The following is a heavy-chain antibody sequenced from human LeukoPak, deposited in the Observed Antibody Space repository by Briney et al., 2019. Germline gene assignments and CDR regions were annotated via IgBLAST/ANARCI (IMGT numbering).Heavy chain of an antibody. Sequence: SETLSLTCTVSGGSISSYYWSWIRQPPGKGLKWIGYIYYSGSTNYNPSLKSRVTISVDTSNNQLSLKLSSVTAADTAIYYCARHGGGASSSWFDAFDIWGQGTKVTVSS. CDR3: ARHGGGASSSWFDAFDI. D-gene: IGHD6-13*01. CDR2: IYYSGST. J-gene: IGHJ3*02. V-gene: IGHV4-59*08. CDR1: GGSISSYY.